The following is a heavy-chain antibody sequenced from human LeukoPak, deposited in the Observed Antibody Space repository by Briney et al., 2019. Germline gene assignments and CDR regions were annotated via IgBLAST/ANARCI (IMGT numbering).Heavy chain of an antibody. CDR3: ARGYCSGGSCSRKYNWFDP. CDR1: GFTFTNAW. J-gene: IGHJ5*02. CDR2: INHSGST. D-gene: IGHD2-15*01. V-gene: IGHV4-34*01. Sequence: GSLRLSCAASGFTFTNAWMSWIRQPPGKGLEWIGEINHSGSTNYNPSLKSRVTISVDTSKNQFSLKLSSVTAADTAVYYCARGYCSGGSCSRKYNWFDPWGQGTLVTVSS.